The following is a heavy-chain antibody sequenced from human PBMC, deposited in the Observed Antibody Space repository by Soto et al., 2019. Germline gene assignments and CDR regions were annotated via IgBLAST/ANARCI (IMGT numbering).Heavy chain of an antibody. CDR2: IWYDGSNK. J-gene: IGHJ4*02. V-gene: IGHV3-33*01. CDR3: ARDRSDYDILTGYYRGGYFDY. D-gene: IGHD3-9*01. CDR1: GFTFSSYG. Sequence: QVQLVESGGGVVQPGRSLRLSCAASGFTFSSYGMHWVRQAPGKGLEWVAVIWYDGSNKYYADSVKGRFTISRDNSKNTLYLQMNSLRAEDTAVYYCARDRSDYDILTGYYRGGYFDYWGQGTLVTVSS.